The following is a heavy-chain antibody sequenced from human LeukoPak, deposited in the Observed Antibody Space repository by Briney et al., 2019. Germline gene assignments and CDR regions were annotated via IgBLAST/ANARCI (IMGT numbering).Heavy chain of an antibody. D-gene: IGHD3-9*01. J-gene: IGHJ4*02. CDR3: ARRPSYYDILTGYSQTGYFDY. CDR2: INHSGST. Sequence: GSLRLSCAASGFTFRSYGMSWIRQPPGKGLEWIGEINHSGSTNYNPSLKSRVTISVDTSNNQFSLKLSSVTAADTAVYYCARRPSYYDILTGYSQTGYFDYWGQGTLVTVSS. CDR1: GFTFRSYG. V-gene: IGHV4-34*01.